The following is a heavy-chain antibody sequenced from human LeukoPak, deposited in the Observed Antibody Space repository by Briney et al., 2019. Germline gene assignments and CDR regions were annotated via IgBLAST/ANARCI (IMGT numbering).Heavy chain of an antibody. Sequence: GGSLRLSCAASGFTFSNYAMNWVRQAPGRGLEWVSGFSGSGGTTYYADSVKGRFTISRDNSKNTLYLQMNSLRVEDTAVYYCANGNRCTSPNCLGYYYFYMDVWGKGTTVTVSS. CDR1: GFTFSNYA. J-gene: IGHJ6*03. CDR3: ANGNRCTSPNCLGYYYFYMDV. V-gene: IGHV3-23*01. CDR2: FSGSGGTT. D-gene: IGHD2-8*01.